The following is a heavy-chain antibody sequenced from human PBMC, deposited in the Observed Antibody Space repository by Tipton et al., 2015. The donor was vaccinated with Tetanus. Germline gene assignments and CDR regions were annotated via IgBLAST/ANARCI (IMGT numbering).Heavy chain of an antibody. Sequence: TLSLTCTVSGGSVSSNTDHWGWIRQPPGKGLEWIGSISYSGTTYYNPSLKSRVTISADTSTNTAYMELRSLKSDDTAVYYCARDELVRGVIRSKLDYWGQGTLVTVSS. CDR3: ARDELVRGVIRSKLDY. J-gene: IGHJ4*02. V-gene: IGHV4-39*02. D-gene: IGHD3-10*01. CDR1: GGSVSSNTDH. CDR2: ISYSGTT.